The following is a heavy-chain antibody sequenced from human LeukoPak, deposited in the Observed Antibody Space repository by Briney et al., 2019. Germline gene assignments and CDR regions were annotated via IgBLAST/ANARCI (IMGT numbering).Heavy chain of an antibody. V-gene: IGHV1-69*05. CDR2: IIPIFGTA. D-gene: IGHD3-22*01. J-gene: IGHJ3*02. Sequence: SVKVSCEASGGTFSSYAISLVRQAPGQGLEWMGRIIPIFGTANYAQKFQGRVTITTDESTSTAYMELSSLRSEDTAVYYCARAFGDSRKDDAFDIWGQGTMVTVSS. CDR3: ARAFGDSRKDDAFDI. CDR1: GGTFSSYA.